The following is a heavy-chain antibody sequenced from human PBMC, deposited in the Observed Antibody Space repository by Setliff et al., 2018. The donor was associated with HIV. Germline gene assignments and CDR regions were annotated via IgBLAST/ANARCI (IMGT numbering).Heavy chain of an antibody. CDR3: VIRKAGSGGSRPIDY. CDR1: RFTFTSAA. D-gene: IGHD6-19*01. J-gene: IGHJ4*02. V-gene: IGHV1-58*01. Sequence: SVKVSCKASRFTFTSAAVQWVRQARGQRPEWIGWIVVGSGNTKYAQRFQERVTITRDMSTRTAYMELSSLRSEDTAVYYCVIRKAGSGGSRPIDYWGQGTPVTVSS. CDR2: IVVGSGNT.